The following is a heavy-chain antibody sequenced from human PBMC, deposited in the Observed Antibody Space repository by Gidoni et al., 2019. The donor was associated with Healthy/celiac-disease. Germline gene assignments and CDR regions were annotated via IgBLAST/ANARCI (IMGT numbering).Heavy chain of an antibody. Sequence: EVQLVESGGGLVQPGGSLRLSCAASGFTFSSYSMNWVRQAPGKGLEWVSYISSSSSTIYYADSVKGRFTISRDNAKNSLYLQMNSLRDEDTAVYYCARPKYYYDSSGLVYWGQGTLVTVSS. J-gene: IGHJ4*02. CDR2: ISSSSSTI. D-gene: IGHD3-22*01. CDR1: GFTFSSYS. CDR3: ARPKYYYDSSGLVY. V-gene: IGHV3-48*02.